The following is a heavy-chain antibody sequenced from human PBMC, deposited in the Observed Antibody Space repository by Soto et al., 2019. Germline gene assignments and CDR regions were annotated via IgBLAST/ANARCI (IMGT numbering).Heavy chain of an antibody. CDR3: ARHNSSSTNKQKEYYYYGMDV. CDR1: GGSISSSSYY. V-gene: IGHV4-39*01. CDR2: IYYSGST. D-gene: IGHD6-13*01. Sequence: SETLSLTCTVSGGSISSSSYYWGWIRQAPGKGLEWIGSIYYSGSTYYNPSLKSRVTISVDTSKNQFSLKLSSVTAADTAVYYCARHNSSSTNKQKEYYYYGMDVWGQGTTVTVSS. J-gene: IGHJ6*02.